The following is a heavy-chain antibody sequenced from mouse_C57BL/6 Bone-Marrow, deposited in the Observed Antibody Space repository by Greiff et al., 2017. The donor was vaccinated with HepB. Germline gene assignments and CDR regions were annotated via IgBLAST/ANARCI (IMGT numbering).Heavy chain of an antibody. J-gene: IGHJ3*01. CDR2: ISSGGSYT. D-gene: IGHD2-4*01. CDR1: GFTFSSYG. V-gene: IGHV5-6*01. Sequence: EVQGVESGGDLVKPGGSLKLSCAASGFTFSSYGMSWVRQTPDKRLEWVATISSGGSYTYYPDCVKGRFTISRDNAKNTLYLQMSSLKSEDTAMYYCARHGGLRRPFAYWGQGTLVTVSA. CDR3: ARHGGLRRPFAY.